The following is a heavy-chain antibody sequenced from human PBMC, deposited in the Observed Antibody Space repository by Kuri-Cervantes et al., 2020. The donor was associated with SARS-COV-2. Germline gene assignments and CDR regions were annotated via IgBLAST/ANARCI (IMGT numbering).Heavy chain of an antibody. J-gene: IGHJ4*02. CDR1: GFSLSTRGVG. D-gene: IGHD4-11*01. V-gene: IGHV2-70*11. CDR2: IDWDDDK. CDR3: VRIRAATVIADY. Sequence: SGPTLVKPTQTLTLTCTFSGFSLSTRGVGVGWIRQPPGKALEWLARIDWDDDKYYKTSLNTRLSISKDTSKDQVVLTMTSMDPVDTATYYCVRIRAATVIADYWGQGTLVTVSS.